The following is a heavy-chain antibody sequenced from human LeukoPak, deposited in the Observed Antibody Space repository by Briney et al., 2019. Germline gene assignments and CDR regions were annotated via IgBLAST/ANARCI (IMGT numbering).Heavy chain of an antibody. CDR1: GFTFSDYY. V-gene: IGHV3-11*06. Sequence: GGSLRLSCAASGFTFSDYYMSWIRQAPGKGLEWVSSISSSSSYIYYADSVKGRFTISRDNAKNSLYLQMNSLRAEDTAVYYCARDRGYCSSTSCNDAFDIWGQGTMVTVSS. J-gene: IGHJ3*02. D-gene: IGHD2-2*01. CDR2: ISSSSSYI. CDR3: ARDRGYCSSTSCNDAFDI.